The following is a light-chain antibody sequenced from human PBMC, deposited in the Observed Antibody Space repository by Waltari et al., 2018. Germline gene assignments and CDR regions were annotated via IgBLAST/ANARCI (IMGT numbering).Light chain of an antibody. CDR2: AAS. J-gene: IGKJ1*01. Sequence: EIVMTQSPDTLSVFPGERATLSCRASQSIRSNLAWYQHKPGQAPRLIIYAASTRATGIPARFSGSGSGTEFTLTISSLQSEDFAVYFCQQYDNWLGTFGPGTKVEIK. CDR3: QQYDNWLGT. CDR1: QSIRSN. V-gene: IGKV3-15*01.